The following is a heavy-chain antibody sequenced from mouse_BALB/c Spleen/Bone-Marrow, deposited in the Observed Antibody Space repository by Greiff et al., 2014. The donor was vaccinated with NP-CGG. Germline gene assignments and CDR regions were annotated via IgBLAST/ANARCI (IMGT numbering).Heavy chain of an antibody. Sequence: EVHLVESGGGLVQPGGSRKLSCAASGFTFSSFGMHWVRQAPEKGLEWVAYISSGSSTIFYADTVKGRFTVSRDNPKNTLFLQMTSLRSEDTAMYYCTRGGNWDDFDYWGQGTTRTVSS. J-gene: IGHJ2*01. D-gene: IGHD4-1*01. CDR1: GFTFSSFG. CDR3: TRGGNWDDFDY. V-gene: IGHV5-17*02. CDR2: ISSGSSTI.